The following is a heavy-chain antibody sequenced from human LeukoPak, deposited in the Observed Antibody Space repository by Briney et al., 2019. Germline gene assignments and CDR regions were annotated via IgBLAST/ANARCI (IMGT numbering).Heavy chain of an antibody. CDR2: ISSSGSTI. V-gene: IGHV3-11*01. CDR1: GFTLSDYY. Sequence: PGGSLRLSCAASGFTLSDYYMSWIRQAPGKGLEWVSYISSSGSTIYYADSVKGRFTISRDNAKNSLYLQMNSLRAEDTAVYYCARANYYGSGSYWVSNYYMDVWGKGTTVTISS. CDR3: ARANYYGSGSYWVSNYYMDV. J-gene: IGHJ6*03. D-gene: IGHD3-10*01.